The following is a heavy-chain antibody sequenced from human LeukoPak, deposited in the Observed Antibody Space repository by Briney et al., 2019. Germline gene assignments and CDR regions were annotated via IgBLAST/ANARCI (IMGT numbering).Heavy chain of an antibody. V-gene: IGHV4-28*05. CDR2: IYYDGSI. D-gene: IGHD6-13*01. Sequence: NASETLSLTCAVSGYSIRSSNWWGWIRQPPGQGLEWIGYIYYDGSIYYNPSLRSRVTMSVDTSKNQFSLRLNSVTAVDTAVYYCARKPDSRNWFDPWGQGTLVIVSS. J-gene: IGHJ5*02. CDR1: GYSIRSSNW. CDR3: ARKPDSRNWFDP.